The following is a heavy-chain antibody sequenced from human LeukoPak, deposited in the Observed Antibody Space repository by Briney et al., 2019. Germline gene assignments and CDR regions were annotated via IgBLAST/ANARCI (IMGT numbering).Heavy chain of an antibody. V-gene: IGHV3-7*01. Sequence: PGGSLRLSCVASGFTFSHSWMTWVRQAPGKGLEWVGHIKEDGSSQNYADSVKGRFTISRDNSKNTLYLQMTTLRAEDTAVYYCARDADTSEFFSWLDLWGQGTLVTVSS. D-gene: IGHD3-22*01. J-gene: IGHJ5*02. CDR2: IKEDGSSQ. CDR3: ARDADTSEFFSWLDL. CDR1: GFTFSHSW.